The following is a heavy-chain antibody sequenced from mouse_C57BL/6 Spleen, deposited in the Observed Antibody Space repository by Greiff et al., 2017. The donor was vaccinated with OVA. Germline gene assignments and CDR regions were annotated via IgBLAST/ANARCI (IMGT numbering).Heavy chain of an antibody. D-gene: IGHD1-1*01. V-gene: IGHV5-6*01. CDR1: GFTFSSYG. CDR3: ARHDYGSSSYFDY. Sequence: EVHLVESGGDLVKPGGSLKLSCAASGFTFSSYGMSWVRQTPDKRLEWVATISSGGSYTYYPDSVKGRFTISRDNAKNTLYLQMSSLKSEDTAMYYCARHDYGSSSYFDYWGQGTTLTVSS. J-gene: IGHJ2*01. CDR2: ISSGGSYT.